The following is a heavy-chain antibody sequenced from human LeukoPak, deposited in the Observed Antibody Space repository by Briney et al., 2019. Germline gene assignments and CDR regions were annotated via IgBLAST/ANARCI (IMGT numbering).Heavy chain of an antibody. CDR2: IYSGGST. D-gene: IGHD3-22*01. CDR1: GFTVSSNY. Sequence: GGSLRLSCAASGFTVSSNYMSWVRQAPGKGLEWVSVIYSGGSTYYADSVKGRFTISRDNSKNTLYLQMNSLRAEDTAVYHCARDLSYYDSSGYTPHYYYGMDVWGQGTTVTVSS. J-gene: IGHJ6*02. V-gene: IGHV3-53*01. CDR3: ARDLSYYDSSGYTPHYYYGMDV.